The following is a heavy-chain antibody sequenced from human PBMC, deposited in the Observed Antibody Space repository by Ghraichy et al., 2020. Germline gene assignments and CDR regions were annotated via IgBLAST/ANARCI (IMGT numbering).Heavy chain of an antibody. CDR3: AKYRGRAQRIVGATTGSIDY. D-gene: IGHD1-26*01. Sequence: GGSLRLSCAASGFTFSSYAMSWVRQAPGKGLEWVSAISGSGGSTYYADSVKGRFTISRDNSKNTLYLQMNSLRAEDTAVYYCAKYRGRAQRIVGATTGSIDYWGQGTLVTVSS. J-gene: IGHJ4*02. CDR1: GFTFSSYA. V-gene: IGHV3-23*01. CDR2: ISGSGGST.